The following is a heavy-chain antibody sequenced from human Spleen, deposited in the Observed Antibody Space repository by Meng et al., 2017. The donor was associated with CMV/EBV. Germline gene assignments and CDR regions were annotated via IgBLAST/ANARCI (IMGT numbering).Heavy chain of an antibody. J-gene: IGHJ5*02. CDR1: GFTFSDYY. D-gene: IGHD6-19*01. CDR2: ISSSSSYI. V-gene: IGHV3-21*01. CDR3: AVIAVAGTGDLNWFDP. Sequence: GESLKISCAASGFTFSDYYMNWVRQAPGKGLQWVSSISSSSSYIYYADSVKGRFTISRDNAKNSLYLQMNSLRAEDTAVYYCAVIAVAGTGDLNWFDPWGQGTLVTVSS.